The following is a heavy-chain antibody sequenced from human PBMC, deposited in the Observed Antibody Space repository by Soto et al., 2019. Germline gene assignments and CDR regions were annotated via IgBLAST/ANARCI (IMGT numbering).Heavy chain of an antibody. J-gene: IGHJ4*02. CDR1: GYTFTSHC. CDR2: ISAYKGRT. Sequence: ASVKVSCKASGYTFTSHCITWVRQAPGQGLEWMGWISAYKGRTDYAQRVQGRVTMTTDTSTSTAYMELRSLRSDDTAVYYCARESSSSCHDYWGQGTLVTVSS. CDR3: ARESSSSCHDY. V-gene: IGHV1-18*01. D-gene: IGHD6-13*01.